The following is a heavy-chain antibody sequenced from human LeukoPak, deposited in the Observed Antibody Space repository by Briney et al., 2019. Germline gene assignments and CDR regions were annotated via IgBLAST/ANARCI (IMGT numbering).Heavy chain of an antibody. CDR3: ARHGIVDSSRKYYFDY. D-gene: IGHD6-13*01. CDR1: GGSISSSY. Sequence: SETLSLTCTVSGGSISSSYWSWIRQPPGKGLEWIGYIYYSGSTSYNPSLKRRVTISVDTSKNQFSLELSSVTAADTAVYYCARHGIVDSSRKYYFDYWGQGTLVTVSS. J-gene: IGHJ4*02. CDR2: IYYSGST. V-gene: IGHV4-59*08.